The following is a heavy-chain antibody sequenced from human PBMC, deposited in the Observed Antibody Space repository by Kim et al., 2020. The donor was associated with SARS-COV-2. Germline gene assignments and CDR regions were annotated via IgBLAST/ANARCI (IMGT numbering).Heavy chain of an antibody. J-gene: IGHJ3*02. D-gene: IGHD6-13*01. CDR2: IGTAGDP. Sequence: GGSLRLSCAASGFTFSSYDMHWVRQATGKGLEWVSAIGTAGDPYYPGSVKGRFTISRENAKNSLYLQMNSLRAGDTAVYYCAREGGIAAAGAFDIWGQGTMVTVSS. V-gene: IGHV3-13*05. CDR3: AREGGIAAAGAFDI. CDR1: GFTFSSYD.